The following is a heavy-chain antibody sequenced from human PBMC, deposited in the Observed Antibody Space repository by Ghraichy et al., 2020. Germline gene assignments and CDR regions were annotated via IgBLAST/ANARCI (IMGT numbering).Heavy chain of an antibody. D-gene: IGHD6-6*01. CDR3: TTSPKAEYNY. V-gene: IGHV3-74*01. J-gene: IGHJ4*02. CDR1: GFSFSDYW. CDR2: IKGDGSYT. Sequence: GGSLRLSCAASGFSFSDYWMHWVRQVPGKGLVWVSHIKGDGSYTNYADSVKDRFTISRDNAKNTLYLQMNIVRAKDSAVYYCTTSPKAEYNYWGQGTLVTVSS.